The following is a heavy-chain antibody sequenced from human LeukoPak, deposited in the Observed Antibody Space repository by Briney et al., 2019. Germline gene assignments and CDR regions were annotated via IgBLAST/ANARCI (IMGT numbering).Heavy chain of an antibody. CDR3: ARGSIAARPYDY. D-gene: IGHD6-6*01. CDR1: GGSFSGYY. Sequence: SETLSLTCAVYGGSFSGYYWNWIRQPPGKGLEWIGEINHSGSTNYNPSLKSRVTISVDTSKNQFSLKLSSVTAADTAVYYCARGSIAARPYDYWGQGTLVTVSS. CDR2: INHSGST. J-gene: IGHJ4*02. V-gene: IGHV4-34*01.